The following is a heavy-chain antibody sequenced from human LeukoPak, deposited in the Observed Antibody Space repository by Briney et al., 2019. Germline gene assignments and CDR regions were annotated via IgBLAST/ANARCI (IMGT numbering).Heavy chain of an antibody. V-gene: IGHV3-7*01. J-gene: IGHJ4*02. CDR3: ARAVAGTSYYFDY. D-gene: IGHD6-19*01. Sequence: GGSLRLSCAASGFTVSSNYMSWVRQAPGKGLEWVANIKQDGSEKYYVDSVKGRFTISRDNAKNSLYLQMNSLRAEDTAVYYCARAVAGTSYYFDYWGQGTLVTVSS. CDR2: IKQDGSEK. CDR1: GFTVSSNY.